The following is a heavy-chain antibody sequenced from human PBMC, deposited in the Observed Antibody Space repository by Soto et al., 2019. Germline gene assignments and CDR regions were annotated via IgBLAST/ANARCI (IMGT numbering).Heavy chain of an antibody. D-gene: IGHD3-10*01. J-gene: IGHJ4*02. CDR1: GGTFSCYA. V-gene: IGHV1-69*13. Sequence: ASVKVSCKASGGTFSCYAISWVRQAPGQGLEWMGGIIPIFGTANYAQKFQGRVTITADESTRTDYMALSSLRSEDTAVYFCAGKDGSNWLLDYWGQGTLVTVSS. CDR3: AGKDGSNWLLDY. CDR2: IIPIFGTA.